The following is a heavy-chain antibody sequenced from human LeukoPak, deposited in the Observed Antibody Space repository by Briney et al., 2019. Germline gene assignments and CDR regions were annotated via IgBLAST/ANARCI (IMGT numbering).Heavy chain of an antibody. J-gene: IGHJ3*02. D-gene: IGHD2-2*02. CDR1: GYTFTASY. CDR3: ARVGYCSSTSCYTRGFTFDI. Sequence: ASVKVSCKASGYTFTASYMHWVRQAPGQGLEWMGWINPNSGGTNYAQKFQGRVTMTRDTSIGTAYMELSRLRFDDTAVYYCARVGYCSSTSCYTRGFTFDIWGQGTLVTISS. CDR2: INPNSGGT. V-gene: IGHV1-2*02.